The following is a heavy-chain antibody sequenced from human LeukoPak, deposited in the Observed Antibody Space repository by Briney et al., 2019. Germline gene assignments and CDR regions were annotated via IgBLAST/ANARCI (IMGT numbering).Heavy chain of an antibody. Sequence: SETLSLTCTVSGGSVSNDAYYWNWIRQPPGEGLEWNGYIYYSGSTNYKPSLKSRVVISVDTSKKQFSLKLSSMTAADTAVYYCARITMVRGVIIATHYYGVDVWGQGTTVAVSS. CDR1: GGSVSNDAYY. V-gene: IGHV4-61*08. D-gene: IGHD3-10*01. CDR3: ARITMVRGVIIATHYYGVDV. J-gene: IGHJ6*02. CDR2: IYYSGST.